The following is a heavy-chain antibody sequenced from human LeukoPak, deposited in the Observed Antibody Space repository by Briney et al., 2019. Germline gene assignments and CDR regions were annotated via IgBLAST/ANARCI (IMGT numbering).Heavy chain of an antibody. CDR2: ISYDGSNK. Sequence: GGSLRLSCAASGFTFSSYGMHWVRQAPGKGLEWVAVISYDGSNKYYADSVKGRFTISRDNSKNTLYLQMNSLRAEDTAVYYCAKVPPPYGGNSPYYFDYWGQGTLVTVSS. CDR3: AKVPPPYGGNSPYYFDY. V-gene: IGHV3-30*18. D-gene: IGHD4-23*01. J-gene: IGHJ4*02. CDR1: GFTFSSYG.